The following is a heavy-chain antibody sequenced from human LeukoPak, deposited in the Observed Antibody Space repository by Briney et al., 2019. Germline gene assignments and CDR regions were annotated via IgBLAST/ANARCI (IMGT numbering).Heavy chain of an antibody. D-gene: IGHD6-13*01. CDR1: GFTFINFA. CDR3: AKGAASGKVDWFDP. V-gene: IGHV3-23*01. CDR2: ITGYGAT. J-gene: IGHJ5*02. Sequence: GGSLRHSCAASGFTFINFAMMWVREAPGTGLQWVSTITGYGATFYADSVRGRFTIFRDTSMNTLFLQMNSLGAEDTAVYYCAKGAASGKVDWFDPWGQGTLVTVSS.